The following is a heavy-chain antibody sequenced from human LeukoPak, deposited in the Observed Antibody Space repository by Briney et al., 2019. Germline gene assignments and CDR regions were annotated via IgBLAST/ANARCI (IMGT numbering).Heavy chain of an antibody. CDR3: AREDYDTSEIDY. J-gene: IGHJ4*02. V-gene: IGHV4-4*07. CDR1: GGSISTYY. Sequence: KPSETLSLTCIVSGGSISTYYWSWIRQPAGKGLEWIGRIYASGRTNYNPSLKSRVTMSVDTSKNQFSLNLSSVTAADTAVYYCAREDYDTSEIDYWGQGTLVTVSS. CDR2: IYASGRT. D-gene: IGHD3-22*01.